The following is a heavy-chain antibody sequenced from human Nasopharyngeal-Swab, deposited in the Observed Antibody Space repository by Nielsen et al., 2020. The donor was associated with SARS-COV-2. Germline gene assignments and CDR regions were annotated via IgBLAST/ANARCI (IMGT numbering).Heavy chain of an antibody. Sequence: ASVTVSCKVSGYTLSDLSMHWVRQAPGKGLAWVGCFETEDGDTISAQKFQGRVTMTEDTSTDTVYMELNSLTSEDTAVYYCATDPGASTGTIVYAFEFWGQGTMVTVSS. CDR2: FETEDGDT. V-gene: IGHV1-24*01. J-gene: IGHJ3*01. D-gene: IGHD1-1*01. CDR1: GYTLSDLS. CDR3: ATDPGASTGTIVYAFEF.